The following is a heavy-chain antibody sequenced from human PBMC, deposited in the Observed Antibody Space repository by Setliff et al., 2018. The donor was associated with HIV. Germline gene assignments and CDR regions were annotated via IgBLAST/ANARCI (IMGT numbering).Heavy chain of an antibody. CDR3: ARQDIPTGYYLFDY. Sequence: PSVKVSCKASGFSFDDYYIHWVRQAPGQGLEWMGCVTPNSGKTYYAQEFQGRVTMTRDTSINTVYMELSSLTSDDTALYYCARQDIPTGYYLFDYWGQGTQVTVSS. V-gene: IGHV1-2*02. D-gene: IGHD3-9*01. CDR1: GFSFDDYY. J-gene: IGHJ4*02. CDR2: VTPNSGKT.